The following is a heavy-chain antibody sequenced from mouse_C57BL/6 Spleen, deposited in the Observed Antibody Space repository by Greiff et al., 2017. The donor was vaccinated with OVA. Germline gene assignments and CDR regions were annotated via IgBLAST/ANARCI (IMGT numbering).Heavy chain of an antibody. Sequence: QVQLQQPGAELVKPGASVKLSCKASGYTFTSYWMHWVKQRPGQGLEWIGEIDPPDSYTNYNQKFKGKATLTVDTSSSTAYMQLSSLTSEDSAVYYCARDTTVVATDWYFDVWGTGTTVTVSS. CDR1: GYTFTSYW. D-gene: IGHD1-1*01. V-gene: IGHV1-50*01. J-gene: IGHJ1*03. CDR2: IDPPDSYT. CDR3: ARDTTVVATDWYFDV.